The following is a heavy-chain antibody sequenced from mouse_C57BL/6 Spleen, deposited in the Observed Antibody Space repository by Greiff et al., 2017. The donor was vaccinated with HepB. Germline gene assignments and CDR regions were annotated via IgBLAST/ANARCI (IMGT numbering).Heavy chain of an antibody. J-gene: IGHJ4*01. Sequence: VQLQQSGAELVRPGTSVKVSCKASGYAFTNYLMEWVKQRPGQGLEWIGVINPGSGGTNYNEKFKGKATLTADKSSSTAYMQLSSLTSEDSAVYFCARFYYGNYHAMDYWGQGTSVTVSS. D-gene: IGHD2-1*01. CDR3: ARFYYGNYHAMDY. CDR2: INPGSGGT. V-gene: IGHV1-54*01. CDR1: GYAFTNYL.